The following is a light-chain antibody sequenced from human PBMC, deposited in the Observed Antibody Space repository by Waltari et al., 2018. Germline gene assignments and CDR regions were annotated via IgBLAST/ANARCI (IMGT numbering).Light chain of an antibody. Sequence: SYELTQPPSVSVSPGQTANITSPGDKLGATYTCWYQQKPGQSPVLVIYQDSKRPSGIPERFSGSNSGNTATLTISGTQAMDEADYYCQAWDSSTRVFGTGTKVTVL. CDR2: QDS. J-gene: IGLJ1*01. CDR3: QAWDSSTRV. CDR1: KLGATY. V-gene: IGLV3-1*01.